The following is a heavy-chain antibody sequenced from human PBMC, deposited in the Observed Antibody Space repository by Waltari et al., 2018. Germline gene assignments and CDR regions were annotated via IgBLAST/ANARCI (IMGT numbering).Heavy chain of an antibody. CDR1: GFSLTTTGVG. CDR3: AHRPPPFADFDF. Sequence: QITLKESGPTLVTPTQTLTLTCTFTGFSLTTTGVGVGWIRQPPGKALEWLGIIYWDDNKYYRPSLKSRLTITKDTSKNQVVLTMTNIDPVDTATYFCAHRPPPFADFDFWGQGTLVTVSS. V-gene: IGHV2-5*02. CDR2: IYWDDNK. J-gene: IGHJ4*02.